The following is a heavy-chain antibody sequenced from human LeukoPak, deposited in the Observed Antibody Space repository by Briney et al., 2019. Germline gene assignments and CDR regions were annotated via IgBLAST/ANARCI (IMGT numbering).Heavy chain of an antibody. D-gene: IGHD2-8*01. V-gene: IGHV3-74*01. J-gene: IGHJ3*01. CDR2: INRDGSTT. CDR1: GFTFSSYW. CDR3: ARGGVAGGFDL. Sequence: GGSLRLSCATSGFTFSSYWMPWVRQAPGKGLVWVSGINRDGSTTSFAGSVKGRFTISRDNAKNTLYLQMNSLRADDTAVYYCARGGVAGGFDLWGQGTMVAVSS.